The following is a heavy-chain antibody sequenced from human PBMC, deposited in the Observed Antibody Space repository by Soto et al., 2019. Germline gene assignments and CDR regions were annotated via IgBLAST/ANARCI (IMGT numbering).Heavy chain of an antibody. CDR2: IYYSGST. Sequence: QVQLQESGPGLVKPSETLSLTCTVSGGSISSYYWSWIRQPPGKGLGWVGYIYYSGSTNYNPSLKSLVTISVDTSKNQFSLKLNSMTAADTAVYYCARHNYGSGSTYFDYGGQGTLVTVSS. V-gene: IGHV4-59*08. J-gene: IGHJ4*02. CDR3: ARHNYGSGSTYFDY. D-gene: IGHD3-10*01. CDR1: GGSISSYY.